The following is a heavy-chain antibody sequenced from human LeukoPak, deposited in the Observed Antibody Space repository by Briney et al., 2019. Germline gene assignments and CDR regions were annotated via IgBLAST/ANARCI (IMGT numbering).Heavy chain of an antibody. D-gene: IGHD4-11*01. CDR1: GLTVSSNY. CDR2: IYSGGTT. J-gene: IGHJ4*02. V-gene: IGHV3-66*01. CDR3: ARDARGLPFDY. Sequence: GGSLRLSCAASGLTVSSNYMSWGRQAPGRGLEWVSVIYSGGTTYYADSVKGRFTISRDTSKNTLYLQMNSLRAEDTALYYCARDARGLPFDYWGQGTLDPVSS.